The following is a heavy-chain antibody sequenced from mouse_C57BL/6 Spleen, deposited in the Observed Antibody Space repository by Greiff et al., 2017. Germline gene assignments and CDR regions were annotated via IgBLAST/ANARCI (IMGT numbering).Heavy chain of an antibody. Sequence: EVQLQQSGPELVKPGASVKISCKASGYTFTDYYMNWVKQSHGKSLEWIGDINPNNGGTSYNQKFKGKATLTVDKSSSTAYMELRSLTSEDSAVYYCARGKNLLGGAMDYWGQGTSVTVSS. CDR1: GYTFTDYY. D-gene: IGHD1-1*01. CDR3: ARGKNLLGGAMDY. J-gene: IGHJ4*01. V-gene: IGHV1-26*01. CDR2: INPNNGGT.